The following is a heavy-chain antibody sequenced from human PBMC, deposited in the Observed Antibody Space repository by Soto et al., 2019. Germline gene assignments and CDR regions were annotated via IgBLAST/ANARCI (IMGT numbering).Heavy chain of an antibody. D-gene: IGHD2-15*01. J-gene: IGHJ6*02. CDR1: GYTFTSYG. Sequence: GASVKVSCKASGYTFTSYGISWVRQAPGQGLEWMGWISAYNGNTNYAQKLQGRVTMTTDTSTSTAYMELRSLRSDDTAVYYCGRGYCSGGSCNYYYGMDVWGQGTTVTVSS. CDR2: ISAYNGNT. CDR3: GRGYCSGGSCNYYYGMDV. V-gene: IGHV1-18*01.